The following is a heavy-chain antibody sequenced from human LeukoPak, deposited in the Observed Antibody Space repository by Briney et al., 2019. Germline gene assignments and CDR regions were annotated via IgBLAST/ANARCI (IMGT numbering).Heavy chain of an antibody. CDR2: INHSGST. Sequence: PSETLSLTCTVSGGSISSSSYYWGWIRQPPGKGLEWIGEINHSGSTNYNPSLKSRVTISVDTSKNQFSLKLSSVTAADTAVYYCARPINPVIDAFDIWGQGTMVTVSS. J-gene: IGHJ3*02. CDR3: ARPINPVIDAFDI. CDR1: GGSISSSSYY. V-gene: IGHV4-39*07. D-gene: IGHD2-21*01.